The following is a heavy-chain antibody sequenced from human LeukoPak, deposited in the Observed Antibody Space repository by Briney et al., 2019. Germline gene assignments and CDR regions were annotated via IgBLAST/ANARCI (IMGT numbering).Heavy chain of an antibody. J-gene: IGHJ4*02. CDR1: GFTFSDYY. Sequence: GGSLRLSCAASGFTFSDYYMSWIRQAPGKGLEWVLYIISGSTIYYADSVKGRFTISRDNAKNSLYLQMNSLRAEDTAVYYCARARVTAYTSMVTAIDYWGQGTLVTVSS. CDR2: IISGSTI. CDR3: ARARVTAYTSMVTAIDY. D-gene: IGHD5-18*01. V-gene: IGHV3-11*04.